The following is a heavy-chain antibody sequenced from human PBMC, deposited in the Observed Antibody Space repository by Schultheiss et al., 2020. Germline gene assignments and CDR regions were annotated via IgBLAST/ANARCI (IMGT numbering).Heavy chain of an antibody. D-gene: IGHD3-10*01. Sequence: SETLSLTCAVYGGSFSGYYWSWIRQHPGKGLEWIGYIYYSGSTYYNPSLKSRVTISVDTSKNQFSLKLSSVTAADTAVYYCASESMVRGVIALRGAFDIWGQGTMVTVS. J-gene: IGHJ3*02. CDR3: ASESMVRGVIALRGAFDI. CDR1: GGSFSGYY. V-gene: IGHV4-31*11. CDR2: IYYSGST.